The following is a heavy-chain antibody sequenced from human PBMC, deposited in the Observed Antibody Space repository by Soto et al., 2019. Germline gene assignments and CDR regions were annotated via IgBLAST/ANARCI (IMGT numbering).Heavy chain of an antibody. CDR2: FDPEDGET. V-gene: IGHV1-24*01. J-gene: IGHJ6*01. CDR1: GEALHQLS. Sequence: VTGQLSGEALHQLSRQWVRQATGKVLEWMGGFDPEDGETIYAQKFQGRVTMTEDTSTDTAYMELSSLRSEYTAVSYCATLPRSILSSFLRDVW. CDR3: ATLPRSILSSFLRDV. D-gene: IGHD1-26*01.